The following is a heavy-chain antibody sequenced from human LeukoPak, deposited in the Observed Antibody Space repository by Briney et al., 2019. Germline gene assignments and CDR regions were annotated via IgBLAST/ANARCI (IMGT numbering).Heavy chain of an antibody. CDR2: IYHSGST. D-gene: IGHD2-15*01. CDR1: GGSISSGGYS. CDR3: ARGRKYCSGGSCYPYYFDY. Sequence: SETLSLTCAVSGGSISSGGYSWSWIRQPPGKGLEWIGYIYHSGSTYYNPSLKSRVTISVDRSKNQFSLKLSSVTAADTAVYYCARGRKYCSGGSCYPYYFDYWGQGTLVTVPS. V-gene: IGHV4-30-2*01. J-gene: IGHJ4*02.